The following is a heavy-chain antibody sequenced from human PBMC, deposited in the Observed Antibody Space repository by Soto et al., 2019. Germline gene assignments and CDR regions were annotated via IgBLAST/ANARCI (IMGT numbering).Heavy chain of an antibody. D-gene: IGHD6-13*01. J-gene: IGHJ4*02. Sequence: NPSETLSLTCAVSGYSISSGYYWGWIRQPPGKGLEWIGSIYHSGSTYYNPSLKSRVTISVDTSKNQFSLKLSSVTAADTAVYYCAREGRSPFDYWGQGTPVTVS. CDR3: AREGRSPFDY. V-gene: IGHV4-38-2*02. CDR1: GYSISSGYY. CDR2: IYHSGST.